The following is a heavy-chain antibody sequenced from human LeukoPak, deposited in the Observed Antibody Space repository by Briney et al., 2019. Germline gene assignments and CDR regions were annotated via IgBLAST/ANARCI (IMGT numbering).Heavy chain of an antibody. CDR3: AKLTRGVVVPAAPPSGY. D-gene: IGHD2-2*01. J-gene: IGHJ4*02. Sequence: GGSLRLSCAASGFTFSSYGMSWVRQAPGKGLEWVSAISGSGGSTYYADSVKGRFTISRDNSKNTLYLQMNSLRAEDTAVYYCAKLTRGVVVPAAPPSGYWGQGTLVTVSS. CDR2: ISGSGGST. V-gene: IGHV3-23*01. CDR1: GFTFSSYG.